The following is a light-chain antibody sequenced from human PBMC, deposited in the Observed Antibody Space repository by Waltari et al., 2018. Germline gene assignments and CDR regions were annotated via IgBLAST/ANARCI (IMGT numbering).Light chain of an antibody. Sequence: QSPLTQPAAVFGPPGQSITTFCTGTSSVVGGFKFVSWYQQHPGKAPKLIIYDVTERPSGVSHRFSGSKSGNTASLTISWLQAEDEADYYCSSYTSTSSYVFGAETKVTVL. CDR3: SSYTSTSSYV. CDR2: DVT. V-gene: IGLV2-14*01. J-gene: IGLJ1*01. CDR1: SSVVGGFKF.